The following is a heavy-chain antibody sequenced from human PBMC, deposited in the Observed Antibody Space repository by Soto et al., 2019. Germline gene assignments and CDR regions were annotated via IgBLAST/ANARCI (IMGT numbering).Heavy chain of an antibody. CDR2: IYVTGAV. V-gene: IGHV4-31*03. D-gene: IGHD2-21*01. CDR1: GAALNSGNYY. CDR3: ARLRIATNNYKWFDP. Sequence: SETLSLTCSVSGAALNSGNYYWRWIRQVPGKGLEWIGQIYVTGAVDYNPSLRDRITISQDTSERQFSLNLRLVTAADTAVYYCARLRIATNNYKWFDPWGQGTLVT. J-gene: IGHJ5*02.